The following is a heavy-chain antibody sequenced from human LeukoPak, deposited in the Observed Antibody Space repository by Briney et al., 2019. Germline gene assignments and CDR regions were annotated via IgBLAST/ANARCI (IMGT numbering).Heavy chain of an antibody. V-gene: IGHV3-74*01. Sequence: PGGSLRLSCAASGFTFSSYWMHWVRQAPGKGLVRVSRIKSDVTYADSVRGRFTISRDNAKNTLYLQMNSLRAEDTAVYYCARGRGGDFDYWGQGTLVTVSS. J-gene: IGHJ4*02. CDR3: ARGRGGDFDY. CDR1: GFTFSSYW. CDR2: IKSDV.